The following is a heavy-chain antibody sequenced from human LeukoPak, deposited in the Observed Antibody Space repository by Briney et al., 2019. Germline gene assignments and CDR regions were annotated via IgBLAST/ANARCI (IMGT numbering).Heavy chain of an antibody. CDR2: IIPIFGTA. CDR3: ARGANYYGSGSGLRYFDY. V-gene: IGHV1-69*05. CDR1: GGTFSSYA. Sequence: SVKVSCKASGGTFSSYAISWVRQAPGQGLEWMGGIIPIFGTANYAQKFQGRVTITTDESTSTAYMELSSLRSEDTAVYYCARGANYYGSGSGLRYFDYWGQGTLVTVSS. D-gene: IGHD3-10*01. J-gene: IGHJ4*02.